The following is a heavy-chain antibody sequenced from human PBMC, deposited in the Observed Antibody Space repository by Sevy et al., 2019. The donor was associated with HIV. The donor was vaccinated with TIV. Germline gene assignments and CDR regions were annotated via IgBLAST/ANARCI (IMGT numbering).Heavy chain of an antibody. CDR3: ARFHKGRITMVLGEITGFDP. J-gene: IGHJ5*02. D-gene: IGHD3-10*01. CDR1: GGSISSYY. CDR2: IYYSGST. Sequence: SETLSLTCTVSGGSISSYYWSWIRQPPGKGLEWIGYIYYSGSTNYNPSLKSRVTISVDTSKNQFSLKLSSVTAADTAVYYCARFHKGRITMVLGEITGFDPWGQGTLVTVSS. V-gene: IGHV4-59*01.